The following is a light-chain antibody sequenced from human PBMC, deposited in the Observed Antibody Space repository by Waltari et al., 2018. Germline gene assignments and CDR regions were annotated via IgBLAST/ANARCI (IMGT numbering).Light chain of an antibody. CDR1: QSVSSW. V-gene: IGKV1-5*03. J-gene: IGKJ2*01. CDR2: KAS. CDR3: QQYSRSYT. Sequence: DLQLTQSPSTLSASVGDRVTMTCRASQSVSSWLAWYQQKPGSAPKLLIYKASNLESGVPSRFSGSGSGTEFTLTITRLQPDDFATYYCQQYSRSYTFGQGTKVEI.